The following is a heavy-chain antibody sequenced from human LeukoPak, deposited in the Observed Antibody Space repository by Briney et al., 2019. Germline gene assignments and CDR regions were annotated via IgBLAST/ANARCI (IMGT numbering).Heavy chain of an antibody. CDR1: GGSISSSSYY. Sequence: PSETLSLTCTVSGGSISSSSYYWGWIRQPPGKGLEWIGSIYYSGSTYYNPSLKSRVTISVDTSKNQFSLKLSSVTAADTAVYYCARALTSTYCSGGSCYLSYYYYYMDVWGKGTTVTISS. CDR2: IYYSGST. D-gene: IGHD2-15*01. V-gene: IGHV4-39*07. J-gene: IGHJ6*03. CDR3: ARALTSTYCSGGSCYLSYYYYYMDV.